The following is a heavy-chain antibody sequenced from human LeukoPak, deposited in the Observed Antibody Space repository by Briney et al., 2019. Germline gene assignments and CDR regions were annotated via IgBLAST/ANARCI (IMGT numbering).Heavy chain of an antibody. CDR1: GGTFSSYA. CDR2: IIPIFGTA. Sequence: ASVKVSCKASGGTFSSYAISWVRQAPGQGLEWMGGIIPIFGTANYAQKFQGRVTITADESTSTAYMELSSLRSEDTAVYYCAREYGSGSYYNRYYFDYWGQGTLVTVSS. V-gene: IGHV1-69*13. J-gene: IGHJ4*02. CDR3: AREYGSGSYYNRYYFDY. D-gene: IGHD3-10*01.